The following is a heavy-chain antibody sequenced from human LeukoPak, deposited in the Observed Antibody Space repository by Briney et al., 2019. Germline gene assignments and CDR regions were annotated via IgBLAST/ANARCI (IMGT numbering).Heavy chain of an antibody. J-gene: IGHJ4*02. CDR1: GFTFSSYA. Sequence: PGGSLRLSCAVSGFTFSSYAMSWVRQAPGKGLEWVSAISGSGGSTYYADSVKSRFTISRDNSKNTLYLQMNSLRAEDTAVYYCARTRYSSSFDDYWGQGTLVTVSS. CDR2: ISGSGGST. V-gene: IGHV3-23*01. D-gene: IGHD6-13*01. CDR3: ARTRYSSSFDDY.